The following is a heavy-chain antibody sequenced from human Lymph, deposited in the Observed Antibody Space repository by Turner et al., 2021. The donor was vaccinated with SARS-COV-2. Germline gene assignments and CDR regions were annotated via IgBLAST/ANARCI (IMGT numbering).Heavy chain of an antibody. CDR3: AKGRRFGMDV. J-gene: IGHJ6*02. Sequence: EVQLVESGGGLVQPGRSLRLSCAASGFTFDEYVMHWVRQAPGKGLEWVSGISWNSGSIGYADSVKGRFTISRDNAKNSLYLQMNSRRAEDTALYYCAKGRRFGMDVWGQGTTVTVS. CDR1: GFTFDEYV. CDR2: ISWNSGSI. V-gene: IGHV3-9*01.